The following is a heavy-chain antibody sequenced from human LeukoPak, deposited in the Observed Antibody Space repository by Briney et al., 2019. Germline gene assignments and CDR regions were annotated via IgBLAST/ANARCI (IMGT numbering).Heavy chain of an antibody. V-gene: IGHV4-34*01. CDR1: RGSFSGYY. CDR3: ARDDLYYNDSSGHSDAFDL. J-gene: IGHJ3*01. CDR2: INHSGGT. Sequence: PSETLSLTCAVFRGSFSGYYWNWIRQSPGKGLEWIGEINHSGGTHYSPSLKSRVTISLDTSKNQFSLRLSSVTAADTAVYYCARDDLYYNDSSGHSDAFDLWGQGTMVTIPS. D-gene: IGHD3-22*01.